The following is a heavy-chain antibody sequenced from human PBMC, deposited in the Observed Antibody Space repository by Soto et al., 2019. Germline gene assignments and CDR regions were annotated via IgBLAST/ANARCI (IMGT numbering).Heavy chain of an antibody. CDR2: ISGIRDYI. CDR3: AREGVHNYNEYYFDY. V-gene: IGHV3-21*06. CDR1: GFTFSYYA. Sequence: VGSLRLSCAASGFTFSYYALHWVRRAPGKGLEWVSSISGIRDYIRYADSVKGRFTISRDNAKTSLYLQMNSLTAEDTAVYYCAREGVHNYNEYYFDYWGQGTLVTVSS. D-gene: IGHD3-22*01. J-gene: IGHJ4*02.